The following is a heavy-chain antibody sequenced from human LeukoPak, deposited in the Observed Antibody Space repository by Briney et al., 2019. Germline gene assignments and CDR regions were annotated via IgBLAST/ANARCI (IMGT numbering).Heavy chain of an antibody. J-gene: IGHJ5*02. CDR3: ARVLAAAGTGFWFDP. Sequence: ASVKVSCKASGYTFTSYGISWVRQAPGQGLAWMGWISAYNGNTNYAQKLQGRVTMTTDTSTSTAYMELRSLRSDDTAVYYCARVLAAAGTGFWFDPWGQGTLVTVSS. CDR1: GYTFTSYG. V-gene: IGHV1-18*01. D-gene: IGHD6-13*01. CDR2: ISAYNGNT.